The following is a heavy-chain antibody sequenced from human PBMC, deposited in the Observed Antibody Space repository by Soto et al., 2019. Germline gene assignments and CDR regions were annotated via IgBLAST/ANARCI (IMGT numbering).Heavy chain of an antibody. Sequence: PSETLSLTCTVSGGSISSGDYYWSWIRQPPGKGLEWIGYIYYSGSTYYNPSLKSRVTISVDTSKNQFSLKLTSVTAADTAIYYRAREGGAGTYVGFAYWGQRTLVPVSS. V-gene: IGHV4-30-4*01. CDR3: AREGGAGTYVGFAY. J-gene: IGHJ4*02. CDR1: GGSISSGDYY. D-gene: IGHD2-8*01. CDR2: IYYSGST.